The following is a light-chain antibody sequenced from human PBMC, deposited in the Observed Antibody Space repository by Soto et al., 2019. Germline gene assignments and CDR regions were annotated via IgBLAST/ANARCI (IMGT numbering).Light chain of an antibody. CDR2: LGS. J-gene: IGKJ2*01. V-gene: IGKV2-28*01. Sequence: DIVMTQSPLSLPVTPGEPASISCRSSQSLLHSNGYNYLDWYLQKPGQSPQLLIYLGSHRASGVPERFSGSGSGTDFTLKISRVEAEDVWLYYCMQRRQTLGTFGQVTKLEI. CDR1: QSLLHSNGYNY. CDR3: MQRRQTLGT.